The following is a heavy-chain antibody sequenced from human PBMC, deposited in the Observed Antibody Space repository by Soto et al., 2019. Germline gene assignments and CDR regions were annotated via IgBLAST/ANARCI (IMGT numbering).Heavy chain of an antibody. V-gene: IGHV1-69*02. CDR2: IIPILGIA. J-gene: IGHJ6*03. CDR1: GGTFSSYT. CDR3: ASISGDGDYYYYMDV. Sequence: QVQLVQSGAEVKKPGSSVKVSCKASGGTFSSYTISWVRQAPGQGLEWMGRIIPILGIAKCAQKLQGRVTITADKSTSTAYIELSSLRSEDTAVYYCASISGDGDYYYYMDVWGKGTTVTVSS. D-gene: IGHD6-19*01.